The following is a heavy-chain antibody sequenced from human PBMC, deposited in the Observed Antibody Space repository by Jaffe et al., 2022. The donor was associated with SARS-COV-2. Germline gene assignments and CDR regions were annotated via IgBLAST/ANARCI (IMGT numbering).Heavy chain of an antibody. J-gene: IGHJ4*02. CDR1: GFSLSNGRMG. D-gene: IGHD6-6*01. Sequence: QVTLKESGPVLVKPTETLTVTCTVSGFSLSNGRMGVSWIRQPPGKALEWLAHIFLNDEKSYTTYLKTRLTISKDTSKSQVVLTMTDVDPVDTATYYCARIVKGRVGIGYSNSPDKYYFDQWGQGTLVTVSS. CDR3: ARIVKGRVGIGYSNSPDKYYFDQ. V-gene: IGHV2-26*01. CDR2: IFLNDEK.